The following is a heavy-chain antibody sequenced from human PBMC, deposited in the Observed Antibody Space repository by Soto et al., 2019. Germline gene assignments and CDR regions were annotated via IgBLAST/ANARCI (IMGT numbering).Heavy chain of an antibody. J-gene: IGHJ3*02. Sequence: PSATRCITCTVSGGSISSRSYYWGWIRQPPGKGLEWIASIYYSGLSYYNPSLKSRVSISADTSKNQFSLKLNSVTAADTAVYYCARPPTANLDAFEIWGQGTQVTVSS. CDR1: GGSISSRSYY. V-gene: IGHV4-39*01. CDR3: ARPPTANLDAFEI. D-gene: IGHD7-27*01. CDR2: IYYSGLS.